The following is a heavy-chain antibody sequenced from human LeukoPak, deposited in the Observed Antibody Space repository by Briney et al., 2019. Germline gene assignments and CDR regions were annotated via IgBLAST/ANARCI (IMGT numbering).Heavy chain of an antibody. D-gene: IGHD3-10*01. J-gene: IGHJ6*03. CDR2: IYYIGST. CDR3: ARSGGWYYYYMDV. CDR1: GGSISNYY. Sequence: SETLSLTCTVSGGSISNYYWYWMRQPPGKGLEWIGYIYYIGSTNYNPSLKSRVTISVDTSKNQFSLKLSSVTAADTAVYYCARSGGWYYYYMDVWGKGTTVTVSS. V-gene: IGHV4-59*01.